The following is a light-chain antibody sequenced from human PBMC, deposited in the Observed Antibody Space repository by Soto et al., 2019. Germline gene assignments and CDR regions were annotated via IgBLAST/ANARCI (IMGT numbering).Light chain of an antibody. CDR3: CSYAGSTTRVQ. CDR2: EVS. Sequence: QSALTQPPSASGSPGQSVTISCTGTSSDVGDNYVSWYQQHLGKAPKLIIYEVSQRPSGVPDRFSGSKSGNTASLTVSGLQTEDEADYYCCSYAGSTTRVQFGGGTKLTVL. V-gene: IGLV2-8*01. CDR1: SSDVGDNY. J-gene: IGLJ2*01.